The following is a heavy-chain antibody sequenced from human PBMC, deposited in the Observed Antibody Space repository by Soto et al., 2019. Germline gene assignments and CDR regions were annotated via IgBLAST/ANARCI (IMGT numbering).Heavy chain of an antibody. J-gene: IGHJ4*02. Sequence: SVKVSCKASGYTFSNFAMHWVRQAPGQRPEWMGWIIPSNGTANYAQKFQGRVTITADESTSTAYMELSSLRSEDTAVYYCALLTTYYYDSSGYPLTNWGQGTLVTVSS. CDR2: IIPSNGTA. D-gene: IGHD3-22*01. V-gene: IGHV1-69*13. CDR1: GYTFSNFA. CDR3: ALLTTYYYDSSGYPLTN.